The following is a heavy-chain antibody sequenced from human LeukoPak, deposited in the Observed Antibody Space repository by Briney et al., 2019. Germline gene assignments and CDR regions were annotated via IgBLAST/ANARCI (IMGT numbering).Heavy chain of an antibody. V-gene: IGHV3-7*01. Sequence: GGSLRLSCAASEFTFSTYWMSWVRQAPGKGLEWVANIKQEGREKYYVDSVKGRFTISRDNAKNSLYLQMNSVRAEDTAVYYCARDGYYGDYVRIRWFDPWGQGTLVTVSS. D-gene: IGHD4-17*01. CDR1: EFTFSTYW. CDR2: IKQEGREK. J-gene: IGHJ5*02. CDR3: ARDGYYGDYVRIRWFDP.